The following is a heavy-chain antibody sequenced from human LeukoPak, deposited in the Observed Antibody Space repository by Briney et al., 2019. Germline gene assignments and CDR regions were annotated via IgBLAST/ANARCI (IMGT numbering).Heavy chain of an antibody. V-gene: IGHV4-39*01. D-gene: IGHD4-17*01. CDR3: ARDHGDFVQHD. Sequence: ETLSLTCTVSGDSISSGNFYWGWIRQPPGKELQWIGSIYYNGITHYNPSLESRVTISADTSTNEFSLKLRSVTAADTAMYYCARDHGDFVQHDWGQGTLVTVSS. CDR1: GDSISSGNFY. J-gene: IGHJ4*02. CDR2: IYYNGIT.